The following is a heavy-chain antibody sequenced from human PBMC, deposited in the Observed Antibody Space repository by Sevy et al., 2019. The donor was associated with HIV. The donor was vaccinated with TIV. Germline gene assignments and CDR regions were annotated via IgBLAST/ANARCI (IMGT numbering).Heavy chain of an antibody. CDR1: GGSISSYY. CDR2: IYYSGST. V-gene: IGHV4-59*01. J-gene: IGHJ4*02. CDR3: VRIHGFFRYFDY. D-gene: IGHD3-3*01. Sequence: SETLSLTCTVSGGSISSYYWSWIRQPPGKGLEWIGYIYYSGSTNYNPSLKSRVTISVDTSKNQFSLKLSSVTAADTAVYYCVRIHGFFRYFDYWGQGTLVTVSS.